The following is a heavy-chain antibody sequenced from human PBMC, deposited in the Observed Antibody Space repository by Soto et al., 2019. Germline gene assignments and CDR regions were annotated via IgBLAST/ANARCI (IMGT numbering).Heavy chain of an antibody. J-gene: IGHJ6*02. D-gene: IGHD3-22*01. V-gene: IGHV3-30-3*01. CDR2: ISYDGSNK. CDR1: GFTFSSYA. CDR3: ARSSGYPRGYYYYYYGMDV. Sequence: PGGSLRLSCAASGFTFSSYAMHWVRQAPGKGLEWVAVISYDGSNKYYADSVKGRFTISRDNSKNTLYLQMNSLRAEDTAVYYCARSSGYPRGYYYYYYGMDVWGHGTTVTVSS.